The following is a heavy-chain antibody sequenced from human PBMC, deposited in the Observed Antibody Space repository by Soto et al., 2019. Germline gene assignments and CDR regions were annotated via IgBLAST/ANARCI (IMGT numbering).Heavy chain of an antibody. V-gene: IGHV4-4*07. J-gene: IGHJ5*02. Sequence: KPSETLSLTCSVSGDSISTSYWSWIRQPAERRPEWIGRIHSNGNSHYNPSLRSRVTMSVDTSKNQFSLKLNSVTAADTAVYYCAKSSHKESWFDPWGQGTLVTVSS. CDR2: IHSNGNS. CDR1: GDSISTSY. D-gene: IGHD2-15*01. CDR3: AKSSHKESWFDP.